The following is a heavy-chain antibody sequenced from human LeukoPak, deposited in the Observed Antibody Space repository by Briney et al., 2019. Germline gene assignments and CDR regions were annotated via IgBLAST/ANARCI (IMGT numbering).Heavy chain of an antibody. J-gene: IGHJ5*02. CDR1: DYSISSVYF. CDR3: ARGSTTGTTSYFDP. CDR2: IYYSGST. Sequence: SETLSLTCSVSDYSISSVYFWGWIRQPPGKGLEWIGSIYYSGSTYYNPSLKSRVSISVDTSKNQFSLKLSSVTAADTAVYYCARGSTTGTTSYFDPWGQGTLVTVSS. D-gene: IGHD1-1*01. V-gene: IGHV4-38-2*02.